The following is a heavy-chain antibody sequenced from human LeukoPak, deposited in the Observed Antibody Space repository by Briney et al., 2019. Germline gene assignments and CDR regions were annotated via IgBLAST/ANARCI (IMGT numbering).Heavy chain of an antibody. CDR3: ARDRWTAMKD. D-gene: IGHD5-18*01. J-gene: IGHJ4*02. CDR2: ISSSTSI. CDR1: GFTFSGYT. Sequence: GGSLRLSCAASGFTFSGYTMTWVRQAPGKGLECVSYISSSTSIYYADSVKGRFTISRDNAKNSLWLQMNSLRAEDTAVYYCARDRWTAMKDWGPGTLVTVSS. V-gene: IGHV3-48*01.